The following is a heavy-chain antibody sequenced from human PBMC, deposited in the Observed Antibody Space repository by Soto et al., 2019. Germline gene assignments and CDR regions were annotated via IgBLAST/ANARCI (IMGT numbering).Heavy chain of an antibody. D-gene: IGHD3-9*01. CDR2: VYYSGTT. J-gene: IGHJ4*02. Sequence: PSETLSLTCSVSGGSVNNKTYYWSWIRQPPGKRLEWIGSVYYSGTTNYNPSLKSRVTISIDMSKNQFSLRLSSVTAADTALYYCARTTAVPNTLRSRYFFDFWGQGTLVTVSS. CDR3: ARTTAVPNTLRSRYFFDF. V-gene: IGHV4-61*01. CDR1: GGSVNNKTYY.